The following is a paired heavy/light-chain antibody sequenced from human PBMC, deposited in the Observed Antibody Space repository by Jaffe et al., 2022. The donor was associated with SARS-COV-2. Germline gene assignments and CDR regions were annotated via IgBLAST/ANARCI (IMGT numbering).Light chain of an antibody. CDR1: QSVSNN. V-gene: IGKV3-15*01. CDR2: GAS. J-gene: IGKJ4*01. CDR3: QHYHAWPLT. Sequence: EIRMTQSPDTLFVSPGEGATLSCRAGQSVSNNLAWYQQRPGQAPRLLIYGASTRATGIPARFSGSGSGTEFTLTISTLQSEDFAVYFCQHYHAWPLTFGGGTKVEIK.
Heavy chain of an antibody. CDR2: ISRSGDAT. CDR3: AKAAACGGGCCSGGCYDEYFQH. J-gene: IGHJ1*01. V-gene: IGHV3-23*04. D-gene: IGHD2-15*01. CDR1: GFTFGNYA. Sequence: EVHLVESGGVLVQPGGSLGLSCAASGFTFGNYAMSWFRQAPGKGLEWISAISRSGDATYYTDSMKGRFTISRDNTKNMLYLQVHSLTAGDTAVYYCAKAAACGGGCCSGGCYDEYFQHWGQGTVLTVSS.